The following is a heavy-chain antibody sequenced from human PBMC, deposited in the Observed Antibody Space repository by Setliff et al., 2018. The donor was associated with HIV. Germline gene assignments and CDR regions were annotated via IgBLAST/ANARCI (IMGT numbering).Heavy chain of an antibody. CDR1: GFTFSSYS. CDR3: AREIRTVYTGGHYFYGIDV. J-gene: IGHJ6*02. CDR2: ISSSSSTI. D-gene: IGHD3-16*01. V-gene: IGHV3-48*01. Sequence: PGGSLRLSCAASGFTFSSYSMNWVRQAPGKGLEWVSYISSSSSTIYYADSVKGRFTISRDNAKNSLYLQMNSLRAEDTAVYYCAREIRTVYTGGHYFYGIDVWGQGTAVTVS.